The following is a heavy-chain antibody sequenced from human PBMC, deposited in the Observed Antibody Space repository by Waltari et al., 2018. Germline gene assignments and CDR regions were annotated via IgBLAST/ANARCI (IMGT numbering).Heavy chain of an antibody. CDR2: INSNTGDS. V-gene: IGHV1-2*02. D-gene: IGHD1-1*01. CDR1: GYTFTSYY. CDR3: ARETLPGNKIIDY. J-gene: IGHJ4*02. Sequence: QVQLVQSGPEVKQPGASVRVSCKTSGYTFTSYYLHWVRQAPGQGLEWMDWINSNTGDSQSDQTFQGRVTVTKDTSLTTVYLELSGLRSDDTALYYCARETLPGNKIIDYWGQGTLVTVSS.